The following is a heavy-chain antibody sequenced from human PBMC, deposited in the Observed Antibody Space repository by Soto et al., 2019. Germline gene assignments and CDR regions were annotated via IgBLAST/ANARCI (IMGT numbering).Heavy chain of an antibody. Sequence: LSLTCAVYGGSFSGYYWSWIRQPPGKGLEWIGEINHSGSTNYNPSLKSRVTISVDTSKNQFSLKLSSVTAADTAVYYCAREIAAAGYFDYWGQGALVTVSS. CDR1: GGSFSGYY. V-gene: IGHV4-34*01. J-gene: IGHJ4*02. CDR2: INHSGST. D-gene: IGHD6-13*01. CDR3: AREIAAAGYFDY.